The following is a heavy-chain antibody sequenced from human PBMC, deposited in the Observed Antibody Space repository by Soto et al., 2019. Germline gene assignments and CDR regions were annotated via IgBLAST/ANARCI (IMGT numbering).Heavy chain of an antibody. CDR2: IYYSGST. CDR1: GGSISSYY. CDR3: ERGHDILTGYYTFDY. Sequence: SETLSLTCTVSGGSISSYYWSWIRQPPGKGLEWIGYIYYSGSTNYNPSLKSRVTLSVDTSKNQFSLKLSSVTAADTAVYYCERGHDILTGYYTFDYWGQGILVTVYS. V-gene: IGHV4-59*01. J-gene: IGHJ4*02. D-gene: IGHD3-9*01.